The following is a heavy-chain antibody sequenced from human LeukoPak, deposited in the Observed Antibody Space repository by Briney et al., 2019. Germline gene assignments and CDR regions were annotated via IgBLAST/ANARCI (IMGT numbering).Heavy chain of an antibody. CDR3: AGDYWWNYDY. J-gene: IGHJ4*02. V-gene: IGHV3-30-3*01. CDR1: GFTFSDYA. CDR2: ISKDGSDK. Sequence: GGSLRLSCAASGFTFSDYAMHWVRQAPGKGLEWVAVISKDGSDKYYPGSVRGRFTISRDNSKNTIYLQMDSLRAEDTAIYYCAGDYWWNYDYWGQGTLVTVSS. D-gene: IGHD1-7*01.